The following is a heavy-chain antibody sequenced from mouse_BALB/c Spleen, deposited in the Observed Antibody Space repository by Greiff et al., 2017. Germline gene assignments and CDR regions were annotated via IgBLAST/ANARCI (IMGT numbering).Heavy chain of an antibody. D-gene: IGHD1-1*01. Sequence: VQVVVSGPGLVAPSQSLSITCTVSGFSLTDYGVSWIRQPPGKGLEWLGVIWGGGSTYYNSALKSRLSISKDNSKSQVFLKMNSLQTDDTAMYYCAKQGGYGSSSSWFAYWGQGTLVTVSA. CDR3: AKQGGYGSSSSWFAY. V-gene: IGHV2-6-5*01. J-gene: IGHJ3*01. CDR2: IWGGGST. CDR1: GFSLTDYG.